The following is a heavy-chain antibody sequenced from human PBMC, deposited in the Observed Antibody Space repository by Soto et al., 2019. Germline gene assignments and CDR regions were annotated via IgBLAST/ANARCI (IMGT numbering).Heavy chain of an antibody. V-gene: IGHV4-59*08. Sequence: SETLSLTCTVSGGSISSYYWSWIRQPPGKGLEWIGYIYYSGSTNYNPSLKSRVTISVDTSKNQFSLKLSSVTAADPAVYYCARHGYRYMITFGGVIPELFDYWGQGTLVTVSS. J-gene: IGHJ4*02. CDR1: GGSISSYY. D-gene: IGHD3-16*01. CDR2: IYYSGST. CDR3: ARHGYRYMITFGGVIPELFDY.